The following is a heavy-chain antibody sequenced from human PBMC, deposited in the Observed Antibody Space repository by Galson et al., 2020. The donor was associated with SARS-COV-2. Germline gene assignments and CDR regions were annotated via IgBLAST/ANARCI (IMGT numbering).Heavy chain of an antibody. Sequence: ASVQVSCKASGYTFTGYYMHWVRQAPGQGLEWMGWINPNSGGTNYAQKFQGWVTMTRDTSISTAYMKLSRLRSDDTAVYYCARAQKYNWNDNWFDPWGQGTLVTVSS. CDR2: INPNSGGT. CDR3: ARAQKYNWNDNWFDP. J-gene: IGHJ5*02. V-gene: IGHV1-2*04. CDR1: GYTFTGYY. D-gene: IGHD1-1*01.